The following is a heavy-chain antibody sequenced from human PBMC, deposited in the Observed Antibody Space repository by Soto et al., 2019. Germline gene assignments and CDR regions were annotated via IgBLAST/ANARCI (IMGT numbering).Heavy chain of an antibody. CDR2: ISYDGSNK. Sequence: GGSLRLSCAASGFTFSSYAMHWVRQAPGKGLEWVAVISYDGSNKYYADSVKGRFTISRDNSKNTLYLQMNSLRAEDTAVYYCARDMGDGVVRDVYPRYGMDVWGQGTTVTVSS. CDR3: ARDMGDGVVRDVYPRYGMDV. CDR1: GFTFSSYA. D-gene: IGHD3-22*01. J-gene: IGHJ6*02. V-gene: IGHV3-30-3*01.